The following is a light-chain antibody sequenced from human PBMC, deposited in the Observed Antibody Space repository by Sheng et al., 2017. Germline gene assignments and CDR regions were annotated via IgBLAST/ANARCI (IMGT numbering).Light chain of an antibody. V-gene: IGKV1-33*01. CDR3: QQYDTLPL. CDR1: QDISNY. J-gene: IGKJ3*01. CDR2: DAS. Sequence: DIQMTQSPSSLSASVGDSVTITCQASQDISNYLNWYQHKPGKAPKLLIYDASNLETGVPSRFSGGGSGTVFTFTISSLQPEDIATYYCQQYDTLPLFGPGTKVD.